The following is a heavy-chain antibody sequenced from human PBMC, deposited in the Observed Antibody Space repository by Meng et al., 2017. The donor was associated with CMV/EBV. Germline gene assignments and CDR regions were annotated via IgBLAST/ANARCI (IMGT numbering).Heavy chain of an antibody. CDR3: ARDLSGDSPGSYYFDY. CDR1: GGTFSSYA. J-gene: IGHJ4*02. D-gene: IGHD3-10*02. CDR2: IIPIFGTA. V-gene: IGHV1-69*05. Sequence: SVKVSCKASGGTFSSYAISWVRQAPGQGLEWMGGIIPIFGTANYAQKFQGRVTITTDESTSTAYMELSSLRSEDTAVYYCARDLSGDSPGSYYFDYWGQGTLVTVSS.